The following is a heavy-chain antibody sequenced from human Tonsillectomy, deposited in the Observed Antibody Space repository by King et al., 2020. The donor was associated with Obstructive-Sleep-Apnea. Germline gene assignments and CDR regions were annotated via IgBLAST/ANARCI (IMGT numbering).Heavy chain of an antibody. CDR3: ARPQRNAAGTDYRDAGLDL. V-gene: IGHV5-51*01. CDR1: GFSFSRHW. CDR2: IYPGDSDT. J-gene: IGHJ3*01. D-gene: IGHD3-10*01. Sequence: QLVQSGAEAKKPGESLRISCRGSGFSFSRHWIAWVRQMPGLGLEWMGIIYPGDSDTRYSPTFRGQVVISVDKSASTPFLQWDSLRASDTATLYCARPQRNAAGTDYRDAGLDLWGQGTMVTVSS.